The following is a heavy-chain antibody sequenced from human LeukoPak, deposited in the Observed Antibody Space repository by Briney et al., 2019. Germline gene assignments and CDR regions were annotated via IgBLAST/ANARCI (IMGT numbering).Heavy chain of an antibody. V-gene: IGHV4-34*01. Sequence: SETLSLTCAVYGGSFSGYCWSWIRQPPGKGLEWIGEINHSGSTNYNPSLKSRVTISVDTSKNQFSLKLSSVTAADTAVYYCARDQGVYSSSWYGNWFDPWGQGTLVTVSS. D-gene: IGHD6-13*01. J-gene: IGHJ5*02. CDR1: GGSFSGYC. CDR2: INHSGST. CDR3: ARDQGVYSSSWYGNWFDP.